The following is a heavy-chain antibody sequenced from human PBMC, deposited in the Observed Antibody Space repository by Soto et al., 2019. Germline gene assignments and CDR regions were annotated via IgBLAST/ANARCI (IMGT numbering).Heavy chain of an antibody. J-gene: IGHJ6*04. CDR1: GGSFSGYY. Sequence: SETLSLTCAVYGGSFSGYYWSWIRQPPWKGLEWIGEINHSGSTNYNPSLKSRVTISVDTSKNQFSLKLSSVTAADTAVYYCARGSCSGGSCSMGYYYYGMDVGGKGTTVTVSS. D-gene: IGHD2-15*01. CDR3: ARGSCSGGSCSMGYYYYGMDV. CDR2: INHSGST. V-gene: IGHV4-34*01.